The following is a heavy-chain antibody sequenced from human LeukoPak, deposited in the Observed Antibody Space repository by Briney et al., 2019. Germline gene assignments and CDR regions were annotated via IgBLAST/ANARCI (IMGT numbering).Heavy chain of an antibody. J-gene: IGHJ6*02. D-gene: IGHD4-17*01. Sequence: SETLSLTCAVYGGSFSGYYWSWIRQPPGKGLEWIGEINRSGSTNYNPSLKSRVTVSVDTSKNQFSLKLSSVTAADTAVYYCARGTTVTTRYYYYYGMDVWGQGTTVTVSS. CDR2: INRSGST. CDR3: ARGTTVTTRYYYYYGMDV. V-gene: IGHV4-34*01. CDR1: GGSFSGYY.